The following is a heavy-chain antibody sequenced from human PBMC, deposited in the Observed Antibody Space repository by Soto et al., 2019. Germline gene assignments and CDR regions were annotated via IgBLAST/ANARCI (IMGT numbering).Heavy chain of an antibody. CDR3: ATDDFWSGYYAFDI. D-gene: IGHD3-3*01. CDR2: ISYDGSNK. CDR1: GFTFSSYG. V-gene: IGHV3-30*03. Sequence: GSLRLSCAASGFTFSSYGMHWVRQAPGKGLEWVAVISYDGSNKYYADSVKGRFTISRDNSKNTLYLQMNSLRAEDTAVYYCATDDFWSGYYAFDIWGQGTMVTVSS. J-gene: IGHJ3*02.